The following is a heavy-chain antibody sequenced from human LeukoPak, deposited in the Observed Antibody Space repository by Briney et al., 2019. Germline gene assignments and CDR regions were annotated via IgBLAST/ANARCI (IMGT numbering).Heavy chain of an antibody. CDR2: IYYSGST. V-gene: IGHV4-59*01. CDR1: GGSISSYY. Sequence: PSETLSLTCTVSGGSISSYYWSWIRQPPGKGLEWIGYIYYSGSTNYNPSLKSRVTISVDTSKNQFSLKLSSVTAADTAVYYCARDGDCSRTSCHYFDYWGQGTLVTVSS. J-gene: IGHJ4*02. CDR3: ARDGDCSRTSCHYFDY. D-gene: IGHD2-2*01.